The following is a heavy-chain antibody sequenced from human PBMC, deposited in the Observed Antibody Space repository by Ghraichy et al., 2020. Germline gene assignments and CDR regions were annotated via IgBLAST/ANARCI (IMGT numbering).Heavy chain of an antibody. V-gene: IGHV3-7*01. CDR1: GFTFSSYW. Sequence: GGSLRLSCVASGFTFSSYWMSWVHQAPGKGLEWVANIKQDGSEKYYVDSVKGRFTISRDNAKNSLYLQMNSLRAEDTAVYYCARDLASSGYLPPDTYYYGMDVWGQGTTVTVSS. D-gene: IGHD3-22*01. CDR3: ARDLASSGYLPPDTYYYGMDV. J-gene: IGHJ6*02. CDR2: IKQDGSEK.